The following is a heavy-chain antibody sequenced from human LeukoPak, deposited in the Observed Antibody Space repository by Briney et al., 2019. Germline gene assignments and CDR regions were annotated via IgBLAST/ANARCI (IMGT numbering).Heavy chain of an antibody. Sequence: GGSLRLSCAASGFIFKNYAMSWVRQAPGKGLEWVSIISGTSDTTRYGGSVRGRFTTSRDNPRNTPYLQMTSLRADDTAVYYCAKADATIGGAFDIWGQGTMVTVSS. CDR2: ISGTSDTT. V-gene: IGHV3-23*01. CDR1: GFIFKNYA. CDR3: AKADATIGGAFDI. D-gene: IGHD3-3*01. J-gene: IGHJ3*02.